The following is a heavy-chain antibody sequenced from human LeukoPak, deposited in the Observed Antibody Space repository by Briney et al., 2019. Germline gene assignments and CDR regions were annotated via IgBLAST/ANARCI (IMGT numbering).Heavy chain of an antibody. D-gene: IGHD5-24*01. J-gene: IGHJ5*02. CDR2: ISSSGSVI. V-gene: IGHV3-11*01. CDR1: GFTFSDYY. Sequence: GGSLRLSCAASGFTFSDYYMSWIRQAPGRGLEWVSYISSSGSVIYYADSVKGRFTISRDNAKNSLYVQMNSLRAEDTAVYYCARGLGWLQSGGLDPWGQGTPVTVSS. CDR3: ARGLGWLQSGGLDP.